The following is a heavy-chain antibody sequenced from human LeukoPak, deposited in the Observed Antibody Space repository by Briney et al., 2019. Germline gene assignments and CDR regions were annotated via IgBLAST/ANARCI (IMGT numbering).Heavy chain of an antibody. CDR2: ISWNSGSI. CDR1: GFTFDDYA. J-gene: IGHJ3*02. Sequence: GGSLRLSCAASGFTFDDYAMHWVRQAPGKGLEWVSGISWNSGSIGYADSVKGRFTIFRDNAKNSLYLQMNSLRAEDTALYYCGAAKYSTDAFDIWGQGTMVTVSS. D-gene: IGHD1-26*01. CDR3: GAAKYSTDAFDI. V-gene: IGHV3-9*01.